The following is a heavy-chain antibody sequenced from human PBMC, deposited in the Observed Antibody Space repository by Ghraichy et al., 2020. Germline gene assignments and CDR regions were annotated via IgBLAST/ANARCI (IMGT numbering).Heavy chain of an antibody. CDR1: GFTFSSYA. V-gene: IGHV3-23*01. Sequence: GGSLRLSCAASGFTFSSYAMSWVRQAPGKGLEWVSAISGSGGSTYYADSVKGRFTISRDNSKNTLYLQMNSLRAEDTAVYYCAKGYCSSTSCYFFSYYYYGMDVWGQGTTVTVCS. CDR3: AKGYCSSTSCYFFSYYYYGMDV. D-gene: IGHD2-2*01. J-gene: IGHJ6*02. CDR2: ISGSGGST.